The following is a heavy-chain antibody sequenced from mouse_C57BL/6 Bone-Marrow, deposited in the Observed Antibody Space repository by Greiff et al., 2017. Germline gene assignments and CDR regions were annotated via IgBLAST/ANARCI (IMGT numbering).Heavy chain of an antibody. CDR1: GYTFTSYD. CDR3: ARPYYYGSSYVWFAY. Sequence: QVQLQQSGPELVKPGASVKLSCKASGYTFTSYDINWVKQRPGQGLEWIGWIYPRDGSTKYNEKFKGKATLTVDTSSSTAYMELHSLTSEDSAVYFCARPYYYGSSYVWFAYWGQGTLVTVSA. J-gene: IGHJ3*01. CDR2: IYPRDGST. D-gene: IGHD1-1*01. V-gene: IGHV1-85*01.